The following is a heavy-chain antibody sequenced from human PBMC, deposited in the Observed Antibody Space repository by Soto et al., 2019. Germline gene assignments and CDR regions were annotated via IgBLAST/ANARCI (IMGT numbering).Heavy chain of an antibody. V-gene: IGHV4-59*01. CDR3: ARGEAAEYFQH. CDR2: IYYSGST. CDR1: GGSISSYY. J-gene: IGHJ1*01. Sequence: PSETLSLTCTVSGGSISSYYWSWIRQPPGKGLERIGYIYYSGSTNYNPSLKSRVTISVDTSKNQFSLKLSSVTAADTAVYYCARGEAAEYFQHWGQGTLVTVSS.